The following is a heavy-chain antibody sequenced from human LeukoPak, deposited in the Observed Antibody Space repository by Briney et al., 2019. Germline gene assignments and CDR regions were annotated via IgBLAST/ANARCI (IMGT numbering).Heavy chain of an antibody. D-gene: IGHD2-15*01. CDR1: GGSFSGYY. Sequence: SETLSLTCAVYGGSFSGYYWSWIRQPPGKGLEWIGEINHSGSTNYNPSLKGRVTISVDTSKNQFSLKLSSVTAADTAVYYCARLYCSGGSCCPFDYWGQGTLVTVSS. J-gene: IGHJ4*02. CDR3: ARLYCSGGSCCPFDY. V-gene: IGHV4-34*01. CDR2: INHSGST.